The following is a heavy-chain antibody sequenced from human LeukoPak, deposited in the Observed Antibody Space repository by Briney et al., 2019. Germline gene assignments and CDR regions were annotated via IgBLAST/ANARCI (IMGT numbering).Heavy chain of an antibody. CDR1: GGTFSSYA. CDR3: AILPEVAVTATRDY. Sequence: SVKVSCKASGGTFSSYAISWVRQAPGQGLEWMGGIIPIFGTANYAQKFQGRVTITADESTSTAYMELSSLRSGDTAVYYCAILPEVAVTATRDYWGQGTLVTVSS. J-gene: IGHJ4*02. V-gene: IGHV1-69*13. CDR2: IIPIFGTA. D-gene: IGHD2-21*02.